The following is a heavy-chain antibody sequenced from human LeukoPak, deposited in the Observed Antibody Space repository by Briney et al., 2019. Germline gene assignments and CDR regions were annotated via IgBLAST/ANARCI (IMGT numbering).Heavy chain of an antibody. Sequence: PSETLSLTCTVSGGSISSYYWSGIRQPPGKGLEWIGYIYYSGSTNYNPSLKSRVTISVDTSKNQFSLKLGSVTAADTAVYYCARDMYYYGSGSSPMNHAFDIWGQGTMVTVSS. CDR1: GGSISSYY. J-gene: IGHJ3*02. D-gene: IGHD3-10*01. CDR2: IYYSGST. V-gene: IGHV4-59*01. CDR3: ARDMYYYGSGSSPMNHAFDI.